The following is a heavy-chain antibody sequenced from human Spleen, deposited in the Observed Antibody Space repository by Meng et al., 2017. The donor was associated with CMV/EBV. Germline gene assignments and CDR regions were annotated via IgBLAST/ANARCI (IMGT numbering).Heavy chain of an antibody. J-gene: IGHJ6*02. V-gene: IGHV1-8*03. CDR1: GYNFTSYD. CDR2: MNPNSGNT. CDR3: ARGIRRRNTVFGVVWEGRLTEKKKDCYGMDV. Sequence: ASVQVSCKASGYNFTSYDINWVRQDTGQGLERMGWMNPNSGNTGYAQKFQGRVTITRNTSISTAYMGLSSLRSEETAVYYCARGIRRRNTVFGVVWEGRLTEKKKDCYGMDVWGQGATVTVSS. D-gene: IGHD3-3*01.